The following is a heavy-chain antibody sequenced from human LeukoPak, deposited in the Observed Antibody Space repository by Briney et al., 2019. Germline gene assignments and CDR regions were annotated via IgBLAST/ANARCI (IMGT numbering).Heavy chain of an antibody. Sequence: ASVKVSRKASGYTFTGHYMHWVRQAPGQGLEWMGWINPDGGGPRYVPKFQGRVTMTRDTSIATAYMELTSLTSDDTAVYYCARDTSGTNSFDNWGQGTLVTVSS. CDR2: INPDGGGP. J-gene: IGHJ4*02. CDR3: ARDTSGTNSFDN. D-gene: IGHD2-8*01. V-gene: IGHV1-2*02. CDR1: GYTFTGHY.